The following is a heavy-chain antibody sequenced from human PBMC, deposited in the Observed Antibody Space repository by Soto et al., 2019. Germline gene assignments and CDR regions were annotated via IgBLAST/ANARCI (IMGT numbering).Heavy chain of an antibody. D-gene: IGHD3-3*02. CDR3: ARDEDRQQLGGNYYYILAV. CDR2: IMPVFATP. Sequence: QVQLMQSGAEVKKPGSSVKVSCKASGGTFSTSAISWVRQAPGEGLEWVGGIMPVFATPDYAQKFQGRVTISADESTTTAYLERTSLTTDDTAVYYCARDEDRQQLGGNYYYILAVWGQGTAITVSS. J-gene: IGHJ6*02. CDR1: GGTFSTSA. V-gene: IGHV1-69*12.